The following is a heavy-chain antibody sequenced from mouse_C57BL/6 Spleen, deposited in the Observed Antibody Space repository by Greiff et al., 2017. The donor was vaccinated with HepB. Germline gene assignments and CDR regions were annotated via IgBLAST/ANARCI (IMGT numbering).Heavy chain of an antibody. CDR1: GYTFTSYW. CDR2: IDPSDSYT. CDR3: ASRNDFAY. J-gene: IGHJ3*01. Sequence: VQLQQPGAELVKPGASVKLSCKASGYTFTSYWMQWVKQRPGQGLEWIGEIDPSDSYTNYNQKFKGKATLTVDTSSSTAYMQLSSLTSEDSAVYYCASRNDFAYWGQGTLVTVSA. D-gene: IGHD2-3*01. V-gene: IGHV1-50*01.